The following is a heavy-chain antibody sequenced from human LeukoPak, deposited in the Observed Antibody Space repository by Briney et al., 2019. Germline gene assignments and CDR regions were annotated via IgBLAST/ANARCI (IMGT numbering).Heavy chain of an antibody. CDR1: GGSISSYY. V-gene: IGHV4-59*08. CDR3: ARHRSVIPLFDY. J-gene: IGHJ4*02. CDR2: IYYSGST. D-gene: IGHD2-21*01. Sequence: SETLSLTCTVSGGSISSYYWSWIRQPPGKGLEWIGYIYYSGSTNYNPSLKSRVTISVDTSKNQFSLKLSSVTAADTAVYYCARHRSVIPLFDYWGQGTLVTVSS.